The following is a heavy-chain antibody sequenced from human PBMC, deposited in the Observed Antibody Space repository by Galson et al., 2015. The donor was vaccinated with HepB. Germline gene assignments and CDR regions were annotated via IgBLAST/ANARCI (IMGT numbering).Heavy chain of an antibody. D-gene: IGHD7-27*01. CDR1: GFTFNSYA. V-gene: IGHV3-30*18. CDR2: ISYDESHK. J-gene: IGHJ5*01. CDR3: AKGPTGGRMYNWFDS. Sequence: SLRLSCAASGFTFNSYAMHWVRQAPGKGLEWVALISYDESHKYYGDSVKGRFTISRDGSKNALYLQMNSLITEDTAGYYCAKGPTGGRMYNWFDSWGQGTLGTVSS.